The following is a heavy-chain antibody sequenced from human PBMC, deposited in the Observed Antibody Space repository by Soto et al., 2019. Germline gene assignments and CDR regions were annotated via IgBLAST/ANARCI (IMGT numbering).Heavy chain of an antibody. D-gene: IGHD1-7*01. CDR2: MIPIFGTS. CDR3: AKDGSTDSHFSNWLDT. CDR1: GGTFSNYA. Sequence: QVHLVQSGAVVKKPGSSVNVSCKASGGTFSNYAITWVRQAPGQGLEWMGSMIPIFGTSNVAQKFPGRVTITADAPPTTAHMELSGLRSNNTAAYYCAKDGSTDSHFSNWLDTWGQGTLVTVSS. V-gene: IGHV1-69*15. J-gene: IGHJ5*02.